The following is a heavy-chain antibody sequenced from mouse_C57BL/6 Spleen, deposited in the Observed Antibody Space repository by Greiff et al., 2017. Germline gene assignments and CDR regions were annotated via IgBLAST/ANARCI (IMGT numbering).Heavy chain of an antibody. V-gene: IGHV1-80*01. CDR1: GYAFSSYW. J-gene: IGHJ1*03. Sequence: QVQLQQSGAELVKPGASVKISCKASGYAFSSYWMNWVKQRPGKGLEWIGQIYPGDGDTNYNGKFKGKATLTADKSSSTAYMQLSSLTSEDSAVYFCARDGRGNWYFDVWGTGTTVTVSS. CDR3: ARDGRGNWYFDV. CDR2: IYPGDGDT. D-gene: IGHD1-1*01.